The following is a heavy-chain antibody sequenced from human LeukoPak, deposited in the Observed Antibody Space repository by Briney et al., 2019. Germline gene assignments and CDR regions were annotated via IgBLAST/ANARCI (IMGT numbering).Heavy chain of an antibody. CDR2: INIDGRDT. V-gene: IGHV3-74*01. D-gene: IGHD4-17*01. J-gene: IGHJ4*02. Sequence: GGSLRLSCAASGFTLSNHWMYWVRQAPGKGLVWVSRINIDGRDTKYADSVKGRFTISRDNSKNTLYLQMNSLRAEDTAVYYCAKFHGDYDPSEYYFDYWGQGTLVTVSS. CDR1: GFTLSNHW. CDR3: AKFHGDYDPSEYYFDY.